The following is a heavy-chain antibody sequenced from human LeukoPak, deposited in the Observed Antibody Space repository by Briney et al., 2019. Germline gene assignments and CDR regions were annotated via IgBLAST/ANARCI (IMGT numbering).Heavy chain of an antibody. J-gene: IGHJ6*02. CDR1: GLTFTSSA. V-gene: IGHV1-58*02. CDR3: AAEGWFGELLPTARYGMDV. CDR2: IVVGSGNT. Sequence: SVKVSCKASGLTFTSSAMQWVRQARGQRLEWIGWIVVGSGNTNYAQKFQERVTITRDMSTSTAYMELSSLRSEDTAVYYCAAEGWFGELLPTARYGMDVWGQGTTVTVSS. D-gene: IGHD3-10*01.